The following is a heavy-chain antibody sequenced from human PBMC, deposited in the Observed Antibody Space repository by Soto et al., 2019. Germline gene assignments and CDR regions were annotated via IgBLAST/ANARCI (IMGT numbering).Heavy chain of an antibody. CDR2: IHSSGTF. CDR3: ARDNIVSKGYGMDV. J-gene: IGHJ6*02. CDR1: GASISNAY. Sequence: QVQLQESGPGLVKPSETLSLTCTVSGASISNAYWSWIRQAAGKRLEWIGRIHSSGTFNYNPSLKGRVSISRDMSKNQISLKLSSVTAADTAVYYCARDNIVSKGYGMDVWGQGTTVTVSS. D-gene: IGHD5-12*01. V-gene: IGHV4-4*07.